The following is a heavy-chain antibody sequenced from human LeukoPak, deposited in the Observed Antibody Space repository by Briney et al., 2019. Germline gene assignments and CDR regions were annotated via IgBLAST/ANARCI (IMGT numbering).Heavy chain of an antibody. D-gene: IGHD4-17*01. CDR1: GFTFDDYG. Sequence: GGSLRLSCAASGFTFDDYGMSWVRQAPGKGLEWVSGINWNGGSTGYADSVKGRFTISRDNAKNSLYLQMNSLRAEDTALYYCARDGDYGTYCYYMDVWGKGTTVTVSS. CDR3: ARDGDYGTYCYYMDV. CDR2: INWNGGST. J-gene: IGHJ6*03. V-gene: IGHV3-20*04.